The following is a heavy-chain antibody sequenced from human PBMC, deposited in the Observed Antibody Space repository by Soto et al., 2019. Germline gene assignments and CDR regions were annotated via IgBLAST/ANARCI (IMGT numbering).Heavy chain of an antibody. V-gene: IGHV1-8*01. CDR1: GYTFTSYD. D-gene: IGHD3-10*01. J-gene: IGHJ6*03. Sequence: ASVKVSCEASGYTFTSYDINWVRQATGQGLEWMGWMNPNSGNTGYAQKFQGRVTMTRNTSISTAYMELSSLRSEDTAVYYCARWLVVELWFGTYYYMDVWGKGTTVTVSS. CDR3: ARWLVVELWFGTYYYMDV. CDR2: MNPNSGNT.